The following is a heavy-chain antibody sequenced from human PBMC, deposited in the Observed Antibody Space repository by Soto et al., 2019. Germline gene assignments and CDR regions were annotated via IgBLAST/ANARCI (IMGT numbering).Heavy chain of an antibody. CDR2: TIPLLNVA. CDR3: ARDSPIGSTYSGYDAIDS. V-gene: IGHV1-69*08. CDR1: GGTFSTST. J-gene: IGHJ4*02. Sequence: QVQLVQSGAEVKKPGSWVKVSCKASGGTFSTSTFTWVRQAPGQGLEWMGRTIPLLNVADYAQDFQGRVTITADKSTSTAYMERTSLTSKDTAVYYCARDSPIGSTYSGYDAIDSWGQGTLVTVSS. D-gene: IGHD5-12*01.